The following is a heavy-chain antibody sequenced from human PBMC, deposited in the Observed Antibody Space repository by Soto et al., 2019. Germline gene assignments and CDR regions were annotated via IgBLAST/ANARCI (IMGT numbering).Heavy chain of an antibody. J-gene: IGHJ4*02. CDR1: GYDFTTYG. V-gene: IGHV1-18*01. CDR2: ISAHNGNT. CDR3: ARGRDGDD. Sequence: QVHLVQSGAEVKKPGASVKVSCKGSGYDFTTYGITWVRQAPGQGLEWMVWISAHNGNTDYAQKLQGRVNVTRDTSTSTAYMELRSLRSDDTAMYYCARGRDGDDWGQGALVTVSS.